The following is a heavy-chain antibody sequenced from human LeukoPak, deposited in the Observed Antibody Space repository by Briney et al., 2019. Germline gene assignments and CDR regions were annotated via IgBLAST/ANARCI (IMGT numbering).Heavy chain of an antibody. Sequence: RSGGSLRLSCAASGFILSDHHMDWVRQAPGKGLEWVANIKPDGTTKFYVDSVKGRFTISRDNALNSLYLQMNSLRAEDTAIYYCARSIPYGTTWYGRSDYWGQGTLVTVSS. V-gene: IGHV3-7*03. CDR1: GFILSDHH. CDR3: ARSIPYGTTWYGRSDY. D-gene: IGHD6-13*01. J-gene: IGHJ4*02. CDR2: IKPDGTTK.